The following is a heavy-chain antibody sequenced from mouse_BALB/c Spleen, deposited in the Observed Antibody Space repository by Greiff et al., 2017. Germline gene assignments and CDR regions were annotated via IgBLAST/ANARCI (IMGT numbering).Heavy chain of an antibody. CDR2: IYYSGTI. Sequence: VQLQQSGPGLVKPSQTVSLTCTVTGISITTGNYRWSWIRQFPGNKLEWIGYIYYSGTITYNPSLTSRTTITRDTSKNQFFLEMNSLTAEDTATYYCAREGLRLPYYAMDYWGQGTSVTVSS. CDR1: GISITTGNYR. V-gene: IGHV3-5*02. J-gene: IGHJ4*01. D-gene: IGHD1-2*01. CDR3: AREGLRLPYYAMDY.